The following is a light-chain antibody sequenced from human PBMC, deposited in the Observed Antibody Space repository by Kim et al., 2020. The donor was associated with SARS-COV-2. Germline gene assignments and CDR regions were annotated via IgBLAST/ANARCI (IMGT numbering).Light chain of an antibody. CDR3: CSYAGSDSFVV. CDR1: NNDIGRYNY. Sequence: QAVTLSCTGTNNDIGRYNYVSWYQLHPGKAPKLSIYDVTRRPSGVPHRFSGSKSADTASLTISGLQTEDEADYYCCSYAGSDSFVVFGGGTKLTVL. CDR2: DVT. J-gene: IGLJ2*01. V-gene: IGLV2-11*01.